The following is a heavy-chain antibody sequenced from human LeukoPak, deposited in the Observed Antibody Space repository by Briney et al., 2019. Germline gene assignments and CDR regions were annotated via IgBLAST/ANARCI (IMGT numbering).Heavy chain of an antibody. CDR3: ARHYYDRSDSYSFDY. Sequence: SETLSLTCTVSGGSISGYYWSWIRQPPGKGLEWIGYIFSSGSTNYNPPLKSRVTISEDTSVNQFSLKLSSVTAADTAVYYCARHYYDRSDSYSFDYWGQGTLVTVSS. CDR2: IFSSGST. J-gene: IGHJ4*02. D-gene: IGHD3-22*01. V-gene: IGHV4-59*08. CDR1: GGSISGYY.